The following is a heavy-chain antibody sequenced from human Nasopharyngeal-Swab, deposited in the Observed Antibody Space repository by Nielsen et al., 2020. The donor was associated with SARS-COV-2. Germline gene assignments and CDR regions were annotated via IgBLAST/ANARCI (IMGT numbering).Heavy chain of an antibody. CDR3: ARDGFGESPYYYYYGMDV. CDR1: GFTFSNYS. CDR2: ISSSTSYI. J-gene: IGHJ6*02. D-gene: IGHD3-10*01. V-gene: IGHV3-21*01. Sequence: GESLKISCAASGFTFSNYSMNWVRQAPGKGPEWVSSISSSTSYIYYADSVKGRSTISRDNAKNSLYLQMNSLRAEDTAVYYCARDGFGESPYYYYYGMDVWGQGTTVTVSS.